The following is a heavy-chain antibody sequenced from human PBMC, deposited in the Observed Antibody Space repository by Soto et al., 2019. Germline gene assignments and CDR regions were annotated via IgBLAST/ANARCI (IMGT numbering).Heavy chain of an antibody. CDR2: IIPILGIA. D-gene: IGHD4-4*01. CDR1: GGTFSSYP. J-gene: IGHJ5*02. Sequence: QVQLVQSGAEVKKPGSSVKVSCKASGGTFSSYPISWVRQAPGQGLEWMGRIIPILGIANYAQKFQGRVTITADKSTSTAYMELSSLRSEDTAVYYCAREQETTTTNWCDPWGQGTLVTVSS. CDR3: AREQETTTTNWCDP. V-gene: IGHV1-69*04.